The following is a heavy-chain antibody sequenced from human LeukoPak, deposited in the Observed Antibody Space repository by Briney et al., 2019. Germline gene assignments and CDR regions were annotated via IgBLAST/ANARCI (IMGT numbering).Heavy chain of an antibody. CDR1: GFTFSSYA. V-gene: IGHV3-21*01. CDR3: ARDDSGDDYFDY. J-gene: IGHJ4*02. D-gene: IGHD4-17*01. Sequence: TGGSLRLSCAASGFTFSSYAVTWVRQAPGKGLEWVSSISSSRSYIDYADSVKGRFTISRDNAKNSLYLQMNSLRAEDTAVYYCARDDSGDDYFDYWGQGTLVTVSS. CDR2: ISSSRSYI.